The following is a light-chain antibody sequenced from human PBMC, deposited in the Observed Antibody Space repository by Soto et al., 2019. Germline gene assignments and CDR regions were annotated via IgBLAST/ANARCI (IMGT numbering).Light chain of an antibody. CDR3: QHYGRSAYT. J-gene: IGKJ2*01. CDR2: GAS. Sequence: EIVLTQSPGTLSLSPGERATLSCRASQSVSSNYLAWYQQKPGQAPRLLIDGASSRATGIPDRFSGSGSGTYFTPTISRLEPEDFAVYYCQHYGRSAYTFGQGTTLEIK. V-gene: IGKV3-20*01. CDR1: QSVSSNY.